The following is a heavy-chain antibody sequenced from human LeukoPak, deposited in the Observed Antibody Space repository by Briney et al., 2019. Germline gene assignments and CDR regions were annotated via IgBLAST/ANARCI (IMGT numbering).Heavy chain of an antibody. CDR1: GFTFSNYW. CDR3: ARWATSFDF. CDR2: IKQDGSEE. D-gene: IGHD6-6*01. V-gene: IGHV3-7*01. Sequence: GGSLRLSCAASGFTFSNYWMSWVCRAPGKGLEWVANIKQDGSEEYYLDSVTGRFTISRDNAKNSLYLQMNSLRAEDTAVYYCARWATSFDFWGQGTLVTVSS. J-gene: IGHJ4*02.